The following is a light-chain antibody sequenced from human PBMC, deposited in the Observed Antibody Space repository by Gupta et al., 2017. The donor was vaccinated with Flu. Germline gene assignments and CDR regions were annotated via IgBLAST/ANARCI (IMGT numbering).Light chain of an antibody. V-gene: IGKV1-39*01. CDR2: GAS. J-gene: IGKJ4*01. CDR3: QQSYSTPPERVT. Sequence: DIQMTQSPSSLSASVGDRVTITCRASQNIGTYLNWYQQKPGKAPKVLIYGASTLNSGVPSRFSGNGSGTHFTLSISSVQPEDFATFYCQQSYSTPPERVTFGGGTKVDNK. CDR1: QNIGTY.